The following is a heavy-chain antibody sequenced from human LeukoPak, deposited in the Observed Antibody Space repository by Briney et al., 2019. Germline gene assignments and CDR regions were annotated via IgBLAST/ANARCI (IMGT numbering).Heavy chain of an antibody. J-gene: IGHJ4*02. CDR1: GFTFNSYA. CDR2: ISGSGGST. CDR3: AKESIMVIDYFDY. Sequence: PGGSLRLSCAASGFTFNSYAMSWVRQAPGKGLEWVSAISGSGGSTYYADSVKRRFTISRDNSQNTLYQQMNSLRAEDTAVYYCAKESIMVIDYFDYWGQGTLVTVSS. D-gene: IGHD3-22*01. V-gene: IGHV3-23*01.